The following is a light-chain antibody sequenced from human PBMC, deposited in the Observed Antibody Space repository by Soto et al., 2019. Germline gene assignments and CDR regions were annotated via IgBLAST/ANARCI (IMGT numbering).Light chain of an antibody. V-gene: IGKV3-20*01. CDR2: GAS. CDR1: QSVSSSY. CDR3: QQYGSSLTWT. Sequence: EIVLTQSPGTLSLSPGERATLSCRASQSVSSSYLAWYQQKPGQAPRLLIYGASSRATGIPDRFSGSGSGTDFTLTISRLEPEDFALYYCQQYGSSLTWTFGQGAKVE. J-gene: IGKJ1*01.